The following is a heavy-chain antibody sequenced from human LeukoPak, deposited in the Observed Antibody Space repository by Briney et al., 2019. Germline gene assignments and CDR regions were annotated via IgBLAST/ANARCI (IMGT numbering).Heavy chain of an antibody. Sequence: ASVKVSCKASGYTFTSYAMNWVRQAPGQGLEWMGWINTNTGNPTYAQGFTGRFVFSLDTSVSTAYLQISSLKAEDTAVYYCARERIATNRDWFDPWGQGTLVTVSS. CDR2: INTNTGNP. J-gene: IGHJ5*02. D-gene: IGHD2-15*01. V-gene: IGHV7-4-1*02. CDR1: GYTFTSYA. CDR3: ARERIATNRDWFDP.